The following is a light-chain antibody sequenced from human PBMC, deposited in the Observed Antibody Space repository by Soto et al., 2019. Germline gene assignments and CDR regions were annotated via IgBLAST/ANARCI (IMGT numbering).Light chain of an antibody. CDR3: MQALQTPLT. V-gene: IGKV2-28*01. CDR2: LGS. J-gene: IGKJ4*01. CDR1: QSLLHSNGYNY. Sequence: DVVMTQSPLSLPVAPGGPASISCGSGQSLLHSNGYNYLDWYLQKPGQSPQLLIYLGSNRASGVPDRFSGSGSGTDFTLKISRVEAEDVGVYYCMQALQTPLTFGGGTKVEIK.